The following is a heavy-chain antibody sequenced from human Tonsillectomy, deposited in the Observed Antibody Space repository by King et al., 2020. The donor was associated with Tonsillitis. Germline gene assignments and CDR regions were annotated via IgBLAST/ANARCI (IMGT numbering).Heavy chain of an antibody. J-gene: IGHJ4*02. Sequence: QLVQSGAEVKKPGSSVKVSCKASRGTFSSYVISWVRQAPGQGLEWMGRIIPILGIAEYAQKFQGRVTITADKSTSTAYMELSSLRSEDTAVYYCARGDYYDTSGYDTSGYYSPLDYWGQGTLVTVSS. D-gene: IGHD3-22*01. CDR3: ARGDYYDTSGYDTSGYYSPLDY. CDR1: RGTFSSYV. V-gene: IGHV1-69*04. CDR2: IIPILGIA.